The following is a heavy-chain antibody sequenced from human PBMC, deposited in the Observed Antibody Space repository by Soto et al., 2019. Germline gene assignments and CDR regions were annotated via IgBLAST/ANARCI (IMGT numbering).Heavy chain of an antibody. CDR3: AKDRRGSGSYYKGYYYYGMDV. J-gene: IGHJ6*02. Sequence: GGSLRLSCAASGFTFSSYAMSWVRQAPGKGLEWVSAISGSGGSTYYADSVKGRFTISRDNSKNTLYLQMNSLRAEDTAVYYCAKDRRGSGSYYKGYYYYGMDVWGQGTTVTISS. D-gene: IGHD3-10*01. CDR2: ISGSGGST. V-gene: IGHV3-23*01. CDR1: GFTFSSYA.